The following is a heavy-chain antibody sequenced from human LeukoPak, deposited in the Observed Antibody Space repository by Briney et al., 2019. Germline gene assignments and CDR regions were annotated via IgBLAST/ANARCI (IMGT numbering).Heavy chain of an antibody. CDR3: ASNSRDAEYFQH. CDR2: IIPIFGTA. CDR1: GGTFSSYA. V-gene: IGHV1-69*13. Sequence: GASVKVSCKASGGTFSSYAISWVRQAPGQGLEWMGGIIPIFGTANYAQKFQGRVTITADESTSTAYMELSSLRSEDTAVYYCASNSRDAEYFQHWGQGTLVTVSS. J-gene: IGHJ1*01. D-gene: IGHD4-23*01.